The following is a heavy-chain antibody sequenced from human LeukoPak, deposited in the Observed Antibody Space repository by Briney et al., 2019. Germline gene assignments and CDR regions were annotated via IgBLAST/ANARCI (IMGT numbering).Heavy chain of an antibody. CDR3: TRGSIAYYYMDV. J-gene: IGHJ6*03. CDR2: IYYSGST. D-gene: IGHD3-22*01. CDR1: GGSISSSSYY. Sequence: SQALSLTCTVSGGSISSSSYYWGWIRQPPGKGLEWIGSIYYSGSTYYNPSLKSRVTISVDTSKTQFSLKLSSVTAADTAVYYCTRGSIAYYYMDVWGKGTTVTISS. V-gene: IGHV4-39*07.